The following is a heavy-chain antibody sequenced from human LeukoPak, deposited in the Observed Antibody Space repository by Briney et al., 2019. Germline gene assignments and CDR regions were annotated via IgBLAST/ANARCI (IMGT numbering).Heavy chain of an antibody. CDR1: GFTFSSYA. CDR2: ISYDGSNK. CDR3: ARETGSAVGSTDFDY. D-gene: IGHD4-17*01. V-gene: IGHV3-30*01. J-gene: IGHJ4*02. Sequence: GGSLRLSCAASGFTFSSYAAHWVRQTPGKGLEWVAVISYDGSNKYYADSVKGRFTISRDNSKNTLYLQMNSLRAEDTALYYCARETGSAVGSTDFDYWGQGTLVTVSS.